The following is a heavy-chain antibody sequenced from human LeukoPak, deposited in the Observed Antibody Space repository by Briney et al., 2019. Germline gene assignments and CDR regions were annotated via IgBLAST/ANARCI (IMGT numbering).Heavy chain of an antibody. CDR1: GGSISSYY. Sequence: SETLSLSCTVSGGSISSYYWNWIRQPAGKGLEWIGRIYTSGSTNYNPSLKSRVTMSVDTSKNQFSLKLSSVTAADTAVYYCARAYTAMANNDAFDIWGQGTMVSVSS. V-gene: IGHV4-4*07. J-gene: IGHJ3*02. CDR3: ARAYTAMANNDAFDI. CDR2: IYTSGST. D-gene: IGHD5-18*01.